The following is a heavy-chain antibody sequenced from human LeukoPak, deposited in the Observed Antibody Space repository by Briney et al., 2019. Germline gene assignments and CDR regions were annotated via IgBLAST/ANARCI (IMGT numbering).Heavy chain of an antibody. CDR2: IRSKAYGGTT. J-gene: IGHJ4*02. CDR3: TRTFGGVIVYYFDY. Sequence: GGSLRLSCTASGFTFGDYAMNWVRQAPGKGLEWVGFIRSKAYGGTTEYAASVKGRFTISRDDSKSIAYLQMNSLKTEDTAVYYCTRTFGGVIVYYFDYWGQGTLVTVSS. V-gene: IGHV3-49*04. CDR1: GFTFGDYA. D-gene: IGHD3-16*02.